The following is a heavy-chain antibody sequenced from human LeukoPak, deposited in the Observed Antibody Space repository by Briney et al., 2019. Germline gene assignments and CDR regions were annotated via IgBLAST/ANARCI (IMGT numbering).Heavy chain of an antibody. CDR1: GFTFTTYS. CDR3: ARGHTAVTRHFDF. D-gene: IGHD4-17*01. Sequence: NPGGSLRLSCEASGFTFTTYSMTWVRQAPGKGLEWVSIISSGSSAIFSADALKGRFTISRDDAKNLPYLDMNSLRAEDTAVYYCARGHTAVTRHFDFWGQGTLVTVSS. CDR2: ISSGSSAI. J-gene: IGHJ4*02. V-gene: IGHV3-21*01.